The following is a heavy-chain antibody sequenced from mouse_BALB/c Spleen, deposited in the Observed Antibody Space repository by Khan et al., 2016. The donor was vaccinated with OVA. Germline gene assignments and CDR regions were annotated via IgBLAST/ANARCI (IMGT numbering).Heavy chain of an antibody. CDR3: ASEGLRGVAMDY. CDR1: GYTFISYD. V-gene: IGHV1S56*01. Sequence: VQLQESGPEVVKPGTLVKISCKASGYTFISYDINWVKQRPGQGLEWIGWIYPGDGSTKYNEKFKGKATLTADESSSTAYMQLSSLTSENTAVYFGASEGLRGVAMDYWGQGTSVTVSS. J-gene: IGHJ4*01. CDR2: IYPGDGST. D-gene: IGHD2-4*01.